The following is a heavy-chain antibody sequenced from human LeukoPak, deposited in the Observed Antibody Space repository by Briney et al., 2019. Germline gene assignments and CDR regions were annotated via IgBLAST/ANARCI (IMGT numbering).Heavy chain of an antibody. J-gene: IGHJ4*02. V-gene: IGHV4-59*01. CDR2: IYYSGST. CDR3: ATAGPISGRHNYFDS. D-gene: IGHD3-10*01. Sequence: SETLSLTCTVSGGSITGSYWSWLRQPPGKGLEYIGYIYYSGSTSYNPSLKSRVTISVDTSKNQFSLKLTSVTAADTAVYYCATAGPISGRHNYFDSWGQGTLVTVSS. CDR1: GGSITGSY.